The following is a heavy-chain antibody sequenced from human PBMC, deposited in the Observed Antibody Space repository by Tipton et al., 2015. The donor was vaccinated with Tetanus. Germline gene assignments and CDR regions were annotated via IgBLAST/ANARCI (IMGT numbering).Heavy chain of an antibody. V-gene: IGHV3-7*01. J-gene: IGHJ5*02. CDR3: ARAHLTASRMSPWGT. Sequence: SLRPSCAASGFNFNHYWMSWARQTPGKGLEWVANIKDESEKYHVDSVAGRFTISRDNAKNTLYLQMNSLRAEDTAVYHCARAHLTASRMSPWGTWGQGTLVTVSS. CDR2: IKDESEK. CDR1: GFNFNHYW. D-gene: IGHD3-16*01.